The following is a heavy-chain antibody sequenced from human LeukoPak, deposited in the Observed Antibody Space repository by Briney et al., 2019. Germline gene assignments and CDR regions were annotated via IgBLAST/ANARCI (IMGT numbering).Heavy chain of an antibody. V-gene: IGHV4-59*12. D-gene: IGHD6-19*01. J-gene: IGHJ5*02. CDR1: GGSISSYY. Sequence: SETLSLTCTVSGGSISSYYWSWIRQPPGKGLEWIGYIYYSGSTNYNPSLKSRVTISVDTSKNQFSLKLSSVTAADTAVYYCARGSIAVAGRGPWFDPWGQGTLVTVSS. CDR2: IYYSGST. CDR3: ARGSIAVAGRGPWFDP.